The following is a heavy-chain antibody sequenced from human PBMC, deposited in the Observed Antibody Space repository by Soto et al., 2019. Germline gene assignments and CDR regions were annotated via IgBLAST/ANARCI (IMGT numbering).Heavy chain of an antibody. Sequence: ASVKASCKASGFTFTSSSMQWVRQARGQRLEWIGWIVVGSGNTNYAQKFQERVTITRDMSTSTAYMELSSLRSEDTAVYYCAAVGEYCSSTSCNPIDYWGQGTLVTVSS. D-gene: IGHD2-2*01. V-gene: IGHV1-58*02. J-gene: IGHJ4*02. CDR1: GFTFTSSS. CDR3: AAVGEYCSSTSCNPIDY. CDR2: IVVGSGNT.